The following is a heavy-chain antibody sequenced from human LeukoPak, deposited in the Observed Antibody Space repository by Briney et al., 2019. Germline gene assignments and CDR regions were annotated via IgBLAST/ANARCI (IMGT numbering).Heavy chain of an antibody. J-gene: IGHJ4*02. D-gene: IGHD3-10*01. CDR2: IYPGDSDT. V-gene: IGHV5-51*01. CDR1: GYSFTSYW. Sequence: GESLKISCKGSGYSFTSYWIGWVRQMPGKGLEWMGIIYPGDSDTRYSPSFQGQVTISADKSISTAYQQWSSLKASDTAMYYCARHVLDYHGSGSYYFDYWGQGTLVTVSS. CDR3: ARHVLDYHGSGSYYFDY.